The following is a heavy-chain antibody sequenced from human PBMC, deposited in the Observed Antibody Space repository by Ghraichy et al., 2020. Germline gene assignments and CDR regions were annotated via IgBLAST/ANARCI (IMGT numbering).Heavy chain of an antibody. Sequence: GGSLRLSCAASGFTFSDHYMDWVRQAPGKGLEWVGRTRNKANSYTTEYAASVKGRFTISRDDSKNSLYLQMNSLKTEDTAVYYCARTMVQGVINCFDYWGQGTLVTVSS. CDR3: ARTMVQGVINCFDY. CDR1: GFTFSDHY. V-gene: IGHV3-72*01. CDR2: TRNKANSYTT. J-gene: IGHJ4*02. D-gene: IGHD3-10*01.